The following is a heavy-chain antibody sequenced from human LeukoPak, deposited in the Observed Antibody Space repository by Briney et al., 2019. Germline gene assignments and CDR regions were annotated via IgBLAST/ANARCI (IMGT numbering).Heavy chain of an antibody. J-gene: IGHJ5*01. CDR1: GYRFTRYW. V-gene: IGHV5-51*01. CDR3: ARSYYYDYSGLNWFDS. D-gene: IGHD3-22*01. Sequence: GESLKISCQGSGYRFTRYWIGWVRQMPGKGLEWMGIVHPADSDTRYSTSFEGQVTISADKSINTTYLQWSSLEASDTAMYYCARSYYYDYSGLNWFDSWGQGTLVTVSP. CDR2: VHPADSDT.